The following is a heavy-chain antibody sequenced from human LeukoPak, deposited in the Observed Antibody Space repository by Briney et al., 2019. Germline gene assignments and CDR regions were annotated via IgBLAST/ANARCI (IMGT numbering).Heavy chain of an antibody. CDR1: GDSISRGGFS. J-gene: IGHJ4*02. CDR3: ARDRLGSFYYFDY. D-gene: IGHD6-13*01. CDR2: IYYSGST. V-gene: IGHV4-30-4*07. Sequence: SETLSLTCAVSGDSISRGGFSWRWIRQPPGKGLDWIGHIYYSGSTCYSPSLKSRLTISVDTSKNQFSLRLTSVTAADTAVYYCARDRLGSFYYFDYWGQGTLVTVSS.